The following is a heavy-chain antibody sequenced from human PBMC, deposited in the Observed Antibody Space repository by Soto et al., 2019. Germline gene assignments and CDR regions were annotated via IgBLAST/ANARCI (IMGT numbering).Heavy chain of an antibody. CDR3: ARNGGEAVAGTYNWFDP. J-gene: IGHJ5*02. CDR1: GYTFTGYY. V-gene: IGHV1-2*04. Sequence: QVQLVQSGAEMKKPGASVKVSCKASGYTFTGYYMHWVRQAPGQGLEWMGWINPNSGGTNYAQKFQGWVTMTRDTSISTAYMELSRLRSDDTAVYYCARNGGEAVAGTYNWFDPWGQGTLVTVSS. CDR2: INPNSGGT. D-gene: IGHD6-19*01.